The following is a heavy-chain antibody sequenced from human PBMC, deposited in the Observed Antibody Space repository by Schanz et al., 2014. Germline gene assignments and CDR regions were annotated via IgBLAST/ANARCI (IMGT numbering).Heavy chain of an antibody. J-gene: IGHJ4*02. V-gene: IGHV3-23*01. Sequence: VQLLESGGGLVQPGGSLRLSCAASGFTFRVFAMNWVRQAPGKGLEWISYISFSGNTIYYADSVKGRFTISRDNAKNSVFLQMNRLRADDTAVYYCAKSKSQLPLFDYWGQGTLVAVSS. D-gene: IGHD2-21*01. CDR3: AKSKSQLPLFDY. CDR1: GFTFRVFA. CDR2: ISFSGNTI.